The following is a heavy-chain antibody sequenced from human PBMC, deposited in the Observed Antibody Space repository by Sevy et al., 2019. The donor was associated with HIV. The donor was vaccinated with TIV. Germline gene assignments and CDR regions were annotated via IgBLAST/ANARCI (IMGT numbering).Heavy chain of an antibody. Sequence: ESLKISCAASGFTFSSYSMNWVRQAPGKGLEWVSSISSSSSYIYYADSVKGRFTISRDNAKNSLYLQMNSLRAEDTAVYYCARDFGPGDYMDVWGKGTTVTVSS. CDR1: GFTFSSYS. V-gene: IGHV3-21*01. J-gene: IGHJ6*03. D-gene: IGHD3-3*01. CDR2: ISSSSSYI. CDR3: ARDFGPGDYMDV.